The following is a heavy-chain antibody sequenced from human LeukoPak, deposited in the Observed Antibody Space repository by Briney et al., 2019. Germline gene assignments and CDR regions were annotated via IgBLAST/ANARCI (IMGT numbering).Heavy chain of an antibody. J-gene: IGHJ4*02. CDR3: ARVGIDSGSYYGFDY. V-gene: IGHV3-53*01. Sequence: PGGSLRLSCAASGFTVSSNYMSWVRQAPGKGLEWVSVIYSGGSTYYADSVKGRFTISRDNSENTLYLQMNSLRADDTAVYYCARVGIDSGSYYGFDYWGQGTLVTVSS. CDR2: IYSGGST. D-gene: IGHD1-26*01. CDR1: GFTVSSNY.